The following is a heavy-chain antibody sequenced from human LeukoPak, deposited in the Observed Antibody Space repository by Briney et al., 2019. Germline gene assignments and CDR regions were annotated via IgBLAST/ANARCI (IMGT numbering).Heavy chain of an antibody. J-gene: IGHJ4*02. CDR2: IRYDGRNK. CDR3: TRANLIELIAAAGSQGFDY. Sequence: GGSLRLSCAASGFTFSTYGMHWVRQAPGKGLEWVAFIRYDGRNKYYADSVKGRFTISRDNSKNTLCLQMNSLKTEDTAVYYCTRANLIELIAAAGSQGFDYWGQGTLVTVSS. V-gene: IGHV3-30*02. CDR1: GFTFSTYG. D-gene: IGHD6-13*01.